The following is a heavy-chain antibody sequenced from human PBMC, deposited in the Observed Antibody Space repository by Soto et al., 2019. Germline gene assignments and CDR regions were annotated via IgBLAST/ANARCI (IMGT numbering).Heavy chain of an antibody. CDR2: ISGSGGST. D-gene: IGHD3-3*01. V-gene: IGHV3-23*01. CDR1: GFTFSSYA. CDR3: AKDPRYDLWSGYYTPNWFDP. J-gene: IGHJ5*02. Sequence: TVVSLRLSCAASGFTFSSYAMSWVRQAPGKGLEWVSAISGSGGSTYYADSVKGRSTISRDNSKNTLYLQMNSLRAEDTAVYYCAKDPRYDLWSGYYTPNWFDPWGQGTLVRVS.